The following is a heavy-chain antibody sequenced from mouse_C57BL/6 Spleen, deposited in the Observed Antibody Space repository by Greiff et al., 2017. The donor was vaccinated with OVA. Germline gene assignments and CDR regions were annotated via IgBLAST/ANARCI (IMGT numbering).Heavy chain of an antibody. V-gene: IGHV1-54*01. CDR1: GYAFTNYL. D-gene: IGHD2-3*01. CDR3: ARTHDGYLYAMDY. CDR2: INPGSGGT. Sequence: QVQLQQSGAELVRPGTSVKVSCKASGYAFTNYLIEWVKQRPGQGLEWIGVINPGSGGTNYNEKFKGKATLTADKSSSTAYMQLSSLTSEDSAVYVCARTHDGYLYAMDYWGQGTSVTVSS. J-gene: IGHJ4*01.